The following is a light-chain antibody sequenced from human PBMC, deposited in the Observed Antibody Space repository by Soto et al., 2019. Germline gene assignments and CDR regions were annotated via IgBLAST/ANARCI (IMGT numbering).Light chain of an antibody. V-gene: IGLV2-11*01. J-gene: IGLJ3*02. CDR3: YSYIPLCTGV. Sequence: QSALTQPRSVSGSPGQSVTISCTGTASDVGYYNYVSWYQQFPGKAPKLIIYDVTKRPSGVPDRFSGSKSGNTASLTISGLQAEDEAVYHCYSYIPLCTGVFGGGTKLTVL. CDR2: DVT. CDR1: ASDVGYYNY.